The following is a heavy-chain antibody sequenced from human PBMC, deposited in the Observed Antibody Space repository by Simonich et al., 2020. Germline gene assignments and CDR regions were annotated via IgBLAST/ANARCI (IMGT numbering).Heavy chain of an antibody. V-gene: IGHV1-2*02. CDR3: ARNGLVGILKAFNI. CDR1: GYTFTGYY. Sequence: QVQLVQSGAEVKKPGASVKVSCKASGYTFTGYYMHWVRQAPGQGLEWMGRSNPNRGGTNEAQKCQGRVTMTRDTSISTAYMGLSRLRSDDTAVYYCARNGLVGILKAFNIWGQGTMVTVSS. CDR2: SNPNRGGT. D-gene: IGHD2-21*01. J-gene: IGHJ3*02.